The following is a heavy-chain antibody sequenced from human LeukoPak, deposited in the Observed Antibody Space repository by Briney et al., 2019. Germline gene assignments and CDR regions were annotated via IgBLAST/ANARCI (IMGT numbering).Heavy chain of an antibody. CDR3: AREAQYCSGGSCYGGYFQH. Sequence: PSETLSLTCAVYGGSFSGYYWSWLRQPPGKGLEWIGEIYHSEATDYNPSFKSRVTISVDTSKNQFSLKLSSVTAADTAVYYCAREAQYCSGGSCYGGYFQHWGQGTLVTVSS. D-gene: IGHD2-15*01. J-gene: IGHJ1*01. CDR2: IYHSEAT. V-gene: IGHV4-34*01. CDR1: GGSFSGYY.